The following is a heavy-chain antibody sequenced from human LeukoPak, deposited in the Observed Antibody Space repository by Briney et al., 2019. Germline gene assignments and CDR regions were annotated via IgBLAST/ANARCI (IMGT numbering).Heavy chain of an antibody. D-gene: IGHD2-15*01. J-gene: IGHJ4*02. CDR3: TRSGYSNEYDY. V-gene: IGHV3-74*03. CDR1: GFTFSGHW. CDR2: ITPDGNAA. Sequence: GGSLRLSCVASGFTFSGHWMHWVRQVPGKGLMAVSRITPDGNAAASADSVKGRFTISSDNAKNTLYLEMNSLTADDTALYHCTRSGYSNEYDYWGQGTLVTVSS.